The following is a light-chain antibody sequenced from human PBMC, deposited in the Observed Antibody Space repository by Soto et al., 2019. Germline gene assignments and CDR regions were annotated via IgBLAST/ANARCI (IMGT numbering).Light chain of an antibody. V-gene: IGKV1-6*01. Sequence: IQMTHSPSSLSSSLGDTVTITCRASQGIRNDLGWYQQKPGKAPKLLIYAASSLQSGVPSRFSGSGSGTDFTLTISSLQPEDFATYYCLQDYNYPRTFGQGTKVDTK. CDR1: QGIRND. CDR3: LQDYNYPRT. J-gene: IGKJ1*01. CDR2: AAS.